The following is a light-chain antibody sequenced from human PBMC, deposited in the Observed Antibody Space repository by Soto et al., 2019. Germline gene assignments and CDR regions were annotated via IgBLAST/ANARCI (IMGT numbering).Light chain of an antibody. Sequence: DIQMTQSPSTLSASVGDRVTITCRASQSIRSWLAWYQQKPGKAPNLLIYEASRLESGVPSRFSGSGSGTEFTLTISSLQTVDFATYYCQHYNNYPWAFGQGTKVDIK. CDR1: QSIRSW. CDR2: EAS. CDR3: QHYNNYPWA. V-gene: IGKV1-5*03. J-gene: IGKJ1*01.